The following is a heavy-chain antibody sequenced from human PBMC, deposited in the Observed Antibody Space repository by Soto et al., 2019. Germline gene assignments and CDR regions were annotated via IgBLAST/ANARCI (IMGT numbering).Heavy chain of an antibody. J-gene: IGHJ6*01. D-gene: IGHD6-13*01. CDR2: ISAYNGNT. V-gene: IGHV1-18*04. CDR3: AKGESPGIAAAGDYYYYGMDV. Sequence: ASVKVSCKASGYTFTSYGISWVRQAPGQGLEWMGWISAYNGNTNYAQKLQGRVTMTTDTSTSTAYMELRSLRSDDTAVYYCAKGESPGIAAAGDYYYYGMDVWGPGTTVTVSS. CDR1: GYTFTSYG.